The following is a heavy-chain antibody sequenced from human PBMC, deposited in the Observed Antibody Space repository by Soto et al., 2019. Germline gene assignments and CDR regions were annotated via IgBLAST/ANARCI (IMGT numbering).Heavy chain of an antibody. Sequence: QVQLVQSGAEVKKPGSSVKVSCKASGGTFSSYAISWVRQAPGQGLEWMGGIIPIFGTANYAQKFRGRVTITADESTSTAYMELSSLRSEDTAVYYCARGRYGDYVPPNWFDPWGQGTLVTVSS. D-gene: IGHD4-17*01. J-gene: IGHJ5*02. CDR1: GGTFSSYA. V-gene: IGHV1-69*01. CDR3: ARGRYGDYVPPNWFDP. CDR2: IIPIFGTA.